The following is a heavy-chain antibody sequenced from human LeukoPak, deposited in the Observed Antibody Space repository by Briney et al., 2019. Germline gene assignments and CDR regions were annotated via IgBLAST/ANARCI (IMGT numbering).Heavy chain of an antibody. CDR3: AKDTRGYSSSWYKDYFDC. J-gene: IGHJ4*02. D-gene: IGHD6-13*01. CDR2: ISGSGGST. CDR1: GFTFSSYA. V-gene: IGHV3-23*01. Sequence: GGSLRLSCAASGFTFSSYAMSWVRQAPGKGLEWVSAISGSGGSTYYADSVKGRFTISRDNSKNTLYLQMNSLRAEDTAVYYCAKDTRGYSSSWYKDYFDCWGQGTLVTVSS.